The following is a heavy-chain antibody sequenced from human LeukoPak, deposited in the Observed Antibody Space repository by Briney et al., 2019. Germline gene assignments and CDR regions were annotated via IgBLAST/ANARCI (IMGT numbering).Heavy chain of an antibody. D-gene: IGHD4-17*01. CDR1: GFTFSSYS. CDR2: ISSSSSYI. V-gene: IGHV3-21*01. CDR3: ARGADYGDYKPSRN. Sequence: GGSLRLSCAAPGFTFSSYSMNWVRQAPGKGLEWVSSISSSSSYIYYADSVKGRFTISRDNAKNSLYLQMNSLRAEDTAVYYCARGADYGDYKPSRNWGQGTLVTVSS. J-gene: IGHJ4*02.